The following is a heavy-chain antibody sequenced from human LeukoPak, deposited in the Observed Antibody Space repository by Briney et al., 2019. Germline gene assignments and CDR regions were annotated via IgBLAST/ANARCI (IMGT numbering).Heavy chain of an antibody. CDR1: GGSISSYY. V-gene: IGHV4-4*07. D-gene: IGHD2-2*02. Sequence: PSETLSLTCTVSGGSISSYYWSWIRQPAGKGLEWIGRIYTSGSTNYNPSLKSRVTMSVDTSKNQFSLKLSSVTAADTAVYYCARDARIRTEGYCSSTSCYSPEVFDLWGRGTLVTVSS. CDR3: ARDARIRTEGYCSSTSCYSPEVFDL. J-gene: IGHJ2*01. CDR2: IYTSGST.